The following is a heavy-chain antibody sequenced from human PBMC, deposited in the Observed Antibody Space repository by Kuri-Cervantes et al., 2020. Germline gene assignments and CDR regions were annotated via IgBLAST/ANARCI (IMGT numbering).Heavy chain of an antibody. J-gene: IGHJ4*02. V-gene: IGHV3-73*01. D-gene: IGHD2-8*01. CDR2: IRNKANNYAT. CDR3: ARSRGLYEAPYYFDY. Sequence: GGSLRLSCAASGFTFSGSAIHWVRQASGKGLEWVGRIRNKANNYATTYAASVKGRFTISRDDSKSTAYLQMSSLKTEDTAVYYCARSRGLYEAPYYFDYWGQGTLVTVSS. CDR1: GFTFSGSA.